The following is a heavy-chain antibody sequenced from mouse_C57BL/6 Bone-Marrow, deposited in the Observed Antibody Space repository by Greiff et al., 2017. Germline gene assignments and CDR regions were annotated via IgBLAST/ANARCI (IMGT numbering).Heavy chain of an antibody. CDR2: INPNNGGP. J-gene: IGHJ3*01. CDR1: GYTFTDYN. V-gene: IGHV1-22*01. D-gene: IGHD2-14*01. CDR3: AREGVRRAWLAY. Sequence: DVKLQESGPELVKPGASVKMSCKASGYTFTDYNMHWVKQSHGKSLEWIGYINPNNGGPSSNQKFKGKATLTVNKSSSNAYMELRSLTSEDSAVYYCAREGVRRAWLAYWGQGTLVTVSA.